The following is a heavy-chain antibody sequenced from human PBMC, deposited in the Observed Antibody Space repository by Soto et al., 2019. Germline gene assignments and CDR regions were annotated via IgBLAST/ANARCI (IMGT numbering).Heavy chain of an antibody. CDR2: ISYDGSNK. CDR1: GFTFSSYG. CDR3: ASVRADYYDSSGPLGY. D-gene: IGHD3-22*01. J-gene: IGHJ4*02. Sequence: PGGSLRLSCAASGFTFSSYGMHWVRQAPGKGLEWVAVISYDGSNKYYADSVKGRFTISRDNSKNTLYLQMNSLRAEDTAVYYCASVRADYYDSSGPLGYWGQGTLVTVSS. V-gene: IGHV3-30*03.